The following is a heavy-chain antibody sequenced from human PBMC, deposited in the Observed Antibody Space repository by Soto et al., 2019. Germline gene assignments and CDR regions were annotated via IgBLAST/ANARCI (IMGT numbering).Heavy chain of an antibody. CDR3: VRFWPPPYSDALTDYTDAFDY. CDR2: ISYSGST. CDR1: GGSISSDSYY. D-gene: IGHD3-9*01. J-gene: IGHJ4*02. Sequence: SETLSLTCTVSGGSISSDSYYWGWIRQSPEKGLEWTASISYSGSTYYNPTLKSRLIISVDTSKSQFSLKLSSVTAADTAAYYCVRFWPPPYSDALTDYTDAFDYWGQGTLVTVSS. V-gene: IGHV4-39*01.